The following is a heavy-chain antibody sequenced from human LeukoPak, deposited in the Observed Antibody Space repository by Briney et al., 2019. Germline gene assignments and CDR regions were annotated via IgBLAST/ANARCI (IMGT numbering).Heavy chain of an antibody. Sequence: SETLSLTCTVSGGSISSYYWSWIRQPPGKGLEWIGYIYYSGSTNYNPSLKSRVTISVDTSKNQFSLKLSSVTAADTAVYYCARAHGVYGDFYVDYWAQPTLVTVSS. CDR3: ARAHGVYGDFYVDY. CDR2: IYYSGST. D-gene: IGHD4-17*01. CDR1: GGSISSYY. V-gene: IGHV4-59*01. J-gene: IGHJ4*02.